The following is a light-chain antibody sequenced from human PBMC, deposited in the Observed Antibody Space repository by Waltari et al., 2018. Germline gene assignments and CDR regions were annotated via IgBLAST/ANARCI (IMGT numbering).Light chain of an antibody. CDR1: TSNTGRTY. J-gene: IGLJ3*02. V-gene: IGLV1-47*01. CDR2: RNN. CDR3: ATWDGSLTAWV. Sequence: QSVLTQPPSASGTPGQRVPISCSGSTSNTGRTYVYWYQQFPGTAPKLLVYRNNERPSGVPDRISGSKSGTSASLAISGLRSEDEADYYCATWDGSLTAWVFGGGTKVTVL.